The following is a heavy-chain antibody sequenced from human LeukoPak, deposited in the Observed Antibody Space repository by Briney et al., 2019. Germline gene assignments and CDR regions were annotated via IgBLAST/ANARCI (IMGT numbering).Heavy chain of an antibody. Sequence: ASVKVSCKASGYTFTSYGISWVRQAPGQGLEWMGWISAYNGNTNYAQKLQGRVTMTTDTSTSTAYMELRSLRSDDTAVYYCARGDRITMVRGVMIPRYFDLWGRGTLVTVSS. CDR3: ARGDRITMVRGVMIPRYFDL. D-gene: IGHD3-10*01. J-gene: IGHJ2*01. CDR1: GYTFTSYG. V-gene: IGHV1-18*01. CDR2: ISAYNGNT.